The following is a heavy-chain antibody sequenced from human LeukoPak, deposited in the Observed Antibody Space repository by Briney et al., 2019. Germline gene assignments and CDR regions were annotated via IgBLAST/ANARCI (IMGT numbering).Heavy chain of an antibody. CDR3: ARGGYYDFWSGYQTFDY. J-gene: IGHJ4*02. V-gene: IGHV4-30-2*01. Sequence: PSETLSLTCAVSGGSISSGGYSWGWIRQPPGKGLEWIGYIYHSGSTYYNPSLKSRVTISVDRSKNQFSLKLSSVTAADTAVYYCARGGYYDFWSGYQTFDYWGQGTLVTVSS. CDR2: IYHSGST. CDR1: GGSISSGGYS. D-gene: IGHD3-3*01.